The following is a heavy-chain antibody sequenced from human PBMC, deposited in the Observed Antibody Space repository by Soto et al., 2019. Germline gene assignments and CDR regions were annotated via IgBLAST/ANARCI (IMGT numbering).Heavy chain of an antibody. J-gene: IGHJ4*02. CDR3: ARTIRGWLQNGRFDY. V-gene: IGHV4-34*01. CDR1: GGSFSGYY. CDR2: INHSGST. D-gene: IGHD5-12*01. Sequence: XATLSLTCAVYGGSFSGYYWSWIRQPPGKGLEWIGEINHSGSTNYNPSLKSRATISVDTSKNQFSLKLSSVTAADTAVYYCARTIRGWLQNGRFDYWGQGTLVTVSS.